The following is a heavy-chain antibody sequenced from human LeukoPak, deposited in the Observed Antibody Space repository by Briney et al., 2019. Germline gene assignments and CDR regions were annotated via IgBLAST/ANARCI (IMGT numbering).Heavy chain of an antibody. D-gene: IGHD4-17*01. CDR3: ATGRYDYGDNYFAY. CDR1: GFTFSSYW. V-gene: IGHV3-7*01. Sequence: PGGSLRLSCAASGFTFSSYWMSWVRQAPGKGLEWVANIKQDGSENYYVDSVKGRFTISRDNSKNTLYLQMNSLRAEDTAVYYCATGRYDYGDNYFAYWGQGTLVTVSS. J-gene: IGHJ4*02. CDR2: IKQDGSEN.